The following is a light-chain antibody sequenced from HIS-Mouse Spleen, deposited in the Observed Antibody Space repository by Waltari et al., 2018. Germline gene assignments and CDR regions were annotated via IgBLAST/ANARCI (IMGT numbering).Light chain of an antibody. J-gene: IGLJ2*01. CDR3: QAWDSSYSV. Sequence: LGDKYACWYQQKPGQSPVLVIYQDSKRPSGIPERFSGSNSGNTATLTISGTQAMDEADYYCQAWDSSYSVFGGGTKLTVL. CDR1: LGDKY. CDR2: QDS. V-gene: IGLV3-1*01.